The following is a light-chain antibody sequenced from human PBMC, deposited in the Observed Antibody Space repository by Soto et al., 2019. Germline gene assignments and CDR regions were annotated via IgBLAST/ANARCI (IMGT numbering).Light chain of an antibody. J-gene: IGKJ1*01. Sequence: EIVLTQSPGTLSLSPGERATLSCRASQSVDSTYLAWYQQKPGQAPRLLIYATSSRAAGVPDRFSGSGSGTDFTLTISRLEPDDFAVYYCQQYSSFPRTFGQGTKVEIK. V-gene: IGKV3-20*01. CDR2: ATS. CDR1: QSVDSTY. CDR3: QQYSSFPRT.